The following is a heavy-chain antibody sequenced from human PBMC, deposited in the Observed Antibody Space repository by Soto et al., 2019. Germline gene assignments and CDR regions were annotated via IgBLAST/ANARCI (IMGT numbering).Heavy chain of an antibody. CDR3: ARRRNGGWLKGAYDV. Sequence: QVQLVQSGAEVKKPGSSVKVSCKASGGTLSKHAITWVRRAPGQGLEWLGGIIPMFGIPNYPQKFQGRDTIYADNSTNTSHMELNSVTSEETAIYYCARRRNGGWLKGAYDVWGQGTMVTVS. D-gene: IGHD6-19*01. V-gene: IGHV1-69*17. CDR1: GGTLSKHA. CDR2: IIPMFGIP. J-gene: IGHJ3*01.